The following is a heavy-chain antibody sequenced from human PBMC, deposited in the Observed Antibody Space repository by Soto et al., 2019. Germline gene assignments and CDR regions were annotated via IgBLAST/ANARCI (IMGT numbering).Heavy chain of an antibody. D-gene: IGHD3-22*01. CDR1: GGSISSGDYY. J-gene: IGHJ4*02. CDR3: ARVTSLGDYYDSSGYYPDY. Sequence: PSETLSLTCTVSGGSISSGDYYWMWVRQPPGKGLEWIGYIYYSGSTYYNPSLKSRVTISVDTSKNQFSLKLSSVTAADTAVYYCARVTSLGDYYDSSGYYPDYWGQGTLVTVSS. V-gene: IGHV4-30-4*01. CDR2: IYYSGST.